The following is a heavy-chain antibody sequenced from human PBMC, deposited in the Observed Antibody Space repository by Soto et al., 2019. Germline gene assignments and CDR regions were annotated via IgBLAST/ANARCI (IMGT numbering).Heavy chain of an antibody. V-gene: IGHV1-8*01. D-gene: IGHD3-3*01. CDR1: GYTFTSYD. Sequence: ASVKFSCKTSGYTFTSYDSYWVRQATGQWLEWMGWLNPNTGDSGYAQKFQGRITVTSDTSINTVHMELSSLRSEDTAVYYCARRAETNGWNGFGADKYYFDFWGQGTLVTVSS. CDR3: ARRAETNGWNGFGADKYYFDF. CDR2: LNPNTGDS. J-gene: IGHJ4*02.